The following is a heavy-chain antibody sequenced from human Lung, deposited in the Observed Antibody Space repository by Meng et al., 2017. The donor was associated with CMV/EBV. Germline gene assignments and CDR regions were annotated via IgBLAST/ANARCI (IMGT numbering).Heavy chain of an antibody. D-gene: IGHD2-15*01. J-gene: IGHJ6*02. CDR3: ASGNCSASSCYSGDYYGLDV. CDR1: GGSIGRGGNY. Sequence: SXTXSLXCRVSGGSIGRGGNYYHWIRQPPGKGLEWIGKIYYTGSTNSNPSLKSRVSMSVDTTKNQFSVMFTSVTAADTAVYYCASGNCSASSCYSGDYYGLDVWGQGXTVTVSS. V-gene: IGHV4-61*08. CDR2: IYYTGST.